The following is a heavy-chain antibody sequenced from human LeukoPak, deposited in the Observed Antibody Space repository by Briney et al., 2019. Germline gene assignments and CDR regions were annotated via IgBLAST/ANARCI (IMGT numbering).Heavy chain of an antibody. Sequence: SETLSLTCTVSGDSISGYYWSWIRQPPGKGLEWIGDIYNSGSTNYNPSLKSRVTISVDTSKNQFSLKLSSVTAADTAVYYCARVANRGGRGDSYYFDYWGQGTLVTVSS. CDR2: IYNSGST. CDR3: ARVANRGGRGDSYYFDY. D-gene: IGHD2-21*02. CDR1: GDSISGYY. J-gene: IGHJ4*02. V-gene: IGHV4-59*01.